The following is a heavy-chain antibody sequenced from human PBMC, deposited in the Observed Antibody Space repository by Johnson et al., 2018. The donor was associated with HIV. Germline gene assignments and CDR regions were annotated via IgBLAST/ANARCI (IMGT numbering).Heavy chain of an antibody. CDR2: IKQDGSEK. J-gene: IGHJ3*02. Sequence: VQLVESGGGLEQPGGSLRLSCAASGFTFSSYWMSWVRQAPGKGLEWVANIKQDGSEKYYVDSVKGRFTISRDNAKNSLYLQMNSLRAEDTAVYYCARGSRYSIASPFDIWGQGTMVTVSS. D-gene: IGHD6-13*01. CDR1: GFTFSSYW. V-gene: IGHV3-7*04. CDR3: ARGSRYSIASPFDI.